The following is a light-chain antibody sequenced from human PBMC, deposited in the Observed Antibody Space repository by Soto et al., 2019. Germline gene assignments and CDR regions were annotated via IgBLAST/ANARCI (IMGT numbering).Light chain of an antibody. CDR1: QSVSSW. Sequence: QMTQSPSTLSASVGDRVTITCRASQSVSSWLAWYQQRPGNAPNLLIYKASSLESGVPSRFSGSGSGTEFTLTVSSLQPDDFATYYCQQYDSYPLTFGGGTKVDIK. J-gene: IGKJ4*01. CDR3: QQYDSYPLT. CDR2: KAS. V-gene: IGKV1-5*03.